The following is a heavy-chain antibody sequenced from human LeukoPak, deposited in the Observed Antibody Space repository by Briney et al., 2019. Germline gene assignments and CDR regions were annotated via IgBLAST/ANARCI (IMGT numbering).Heavy chain of an antibody. Sequence: GGSLRLSCAATGFTFKDYGMHWVRQPPGKGLEWVSSINWNGGGTDYADSVKGRFTISRDNAKNSLYLQLSSLRPEDTALYYCAKHMRATDTYSFFGLDVWGQGTTVTVSS. CDR1: GFTFKDYG. D-gene: IGHD1-26*01. CDR2: INWNGGGT. J-gene: IGHJ6*02. CDR3: AKHMRATDTYSFFGLDV. V-gene: IGHV3-9*01.